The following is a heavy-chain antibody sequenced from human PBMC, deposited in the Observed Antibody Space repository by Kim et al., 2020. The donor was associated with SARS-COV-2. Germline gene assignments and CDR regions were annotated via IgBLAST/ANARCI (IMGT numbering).Heavy chain of an antibody. CDR2: ISSSSSYI. Sequence: GGSLRLSCAASGFTFSSYSMNWVRQAPGKGLEWVSSISSSSSYIYYADSVKGRFTISRDNAKNSLYLQMNSLRAEDTAVYYCARDRPVGYYYYYYGMDVWGQGTTVTVSS. D-gene: IGHD6-25*01. V-gene: IGHV3-21*01. J-gene: IGHJ6*02. CDR3: ARDRPVGYYYYYYGMDV. CDR1: GFTFSSYS.